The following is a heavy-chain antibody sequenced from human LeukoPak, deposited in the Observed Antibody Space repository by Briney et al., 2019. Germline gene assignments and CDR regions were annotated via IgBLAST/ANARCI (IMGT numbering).Heavy chain of an antibody. J-gene: IGHJ4*02. CDR2: ISSNGDAT. V-gene: IGHV3-23*01. D-gene: IGHD6-19*01. CDR1: GFTFSNYP. Sequence: GGPLRLSCAASGFTFSNYPIFWVRQAPGKGLEWVSTISSNGDATHYADSVKGRFTISRDNSRNTLFLQMNSLRVEDTAEYFCAREGYSSGHCGCGDYWGQGTLVTVSS. CDR3: AREGYSSGHCGCGDY.